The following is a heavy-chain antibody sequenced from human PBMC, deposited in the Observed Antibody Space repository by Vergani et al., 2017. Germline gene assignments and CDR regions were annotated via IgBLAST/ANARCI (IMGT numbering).Heavy chain of an antibody. CDR3: ASGGAVEEVY. J-gene: IGHJ4*02. D-gene: IGHD6-19*01. V-gene: IGHV3-30*19. Sequence: QVQLVESGGGVVQPGRSLRLSCAASGFTFSSYGMHWVRQAPGKGLEWVAVISYDGSNKYYADSVKGRFTISRDNSKNTLYLQMNSLRAEDTAVYYCASGGAVEEVYWGQGTLVTVSS. CDR1: GFTFSSYG. CDR2: ISYDGSNK.